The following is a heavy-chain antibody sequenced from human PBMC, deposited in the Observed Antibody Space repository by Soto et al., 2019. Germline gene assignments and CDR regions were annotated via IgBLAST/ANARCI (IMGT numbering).Heavy chain of an antibody. V-gene: IGHV1-18*01. D-gene: IGHD3-10*01. CDR2: ISAYNGNT. Sequence: ASVKVSCKASGYTFTSYGTSWVRQAPGQGLEWMGWISAYNGNTNYAQKFQGRVTMTADKSTSTAYMELRSLRSEDTAFYYCATSYGSGYRAFDYWGQGTLVTVSS. J-gene: IGHJ4*02. CDR1: GYTFTSYG. CDR3: ATSYGSGYRAFDY.